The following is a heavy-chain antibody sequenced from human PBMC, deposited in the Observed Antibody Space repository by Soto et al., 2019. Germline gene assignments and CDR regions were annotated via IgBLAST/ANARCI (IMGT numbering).Heavy chain of an antibody. CDR2: ISADGIDK. CDR3: AEGTAGARQHFAK. V-gene: IGHV3-30*18. D-gene: IGHD2-2*01. J-gene: IGHJ4*02. Sequence: QVQLVESGGGVVQPERSLGLSCAASGFTFRSYGMHWVRQAPGKGLGWVAAISADGIDKYYADSVKGRFTISRDNSKNALYLQMNSLRPEDTAVYYCAEGTAGARQHFAKWGQGTLVTVSS. CDR1: GFTFRSYG.